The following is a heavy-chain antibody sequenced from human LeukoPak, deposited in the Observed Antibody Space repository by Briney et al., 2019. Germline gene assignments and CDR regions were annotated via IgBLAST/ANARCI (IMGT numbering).Heavy chain of an antibody. CDR1: GFTLSSYA. D-gene: IGHD2-15*01. CDR3: ARRRGFRCSGGSCYSYYYYYMDV. V-gene: IGHV3-30-3*01. J-gene: IGHJ6*03. Sequence: GGSLRLSCAASGFTLSSYAMHWVRQAPGKGLEWVAVISYDGSNKYCADSVKGRFTISRDNSKNTLYLQMDSLRAEDTAVYYCARRRGFRCSGGSCYSYYYYYMDVWGKGTRVTVSS. CDR2: ISYDGSNK.